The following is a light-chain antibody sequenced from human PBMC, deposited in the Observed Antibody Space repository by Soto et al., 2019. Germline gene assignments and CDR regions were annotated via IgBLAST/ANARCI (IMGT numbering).Light chain of an antibody. CDR2: LNSDGSH. CDR3: QTWGTGIWV. Sequence: QLVLTQSPSASASLGASVKLTCTLSSGHSSYAIAWHQQEPEKGPRYLMKLNSDGSHTKGDGIPDRFSGSSSGAERYLTISSLRSADEADYYCQTWGTGIWVFGGGTQLTVL. V-gene: IGLV4-69*01. J-gene: IGLJ3*02. CDR1: SGHSSYA.